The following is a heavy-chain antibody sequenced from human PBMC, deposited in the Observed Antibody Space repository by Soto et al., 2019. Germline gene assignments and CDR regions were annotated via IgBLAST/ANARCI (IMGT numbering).Heavy chain of an antibody. V-gene: IGHV3-30*18. CDR3: AKDQTSFLYYDSSGYYQY. D-gene: IGHD3-22*01. CDR2: ISYDGSNK. Sequence: LRLSCAASGFTFSSYGMHWVRQAPGKGLEWVAVISYDGSNKYYADSVKGRFTISRDNSKNTLYLQMNSLRAEDTAVYYCAKDQTSFLYYDSSGYYQYWGQGTMVTVSS. J-gene: IGHJ4*02. CDR1: GFTFSSYG.